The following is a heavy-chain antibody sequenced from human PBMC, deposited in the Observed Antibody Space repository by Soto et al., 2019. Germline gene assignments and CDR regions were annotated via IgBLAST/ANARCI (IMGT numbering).Heavy chain of an antibody. CDR1: GFNFSDYA. V-gene: IGHV3-30-3*01. CDR3: AREGRNPSLRSSNCLDH. D-gene: IGHD1-1*01. CDR2: FSYDGIYK. J-gene: IGHJ4*02. Sequence: VQLAESGGGVVQPGRSLRLSCATSGFNFSDYAMHWVRQAPGKGPEYVAVFSYDGIYKFYADSVKGRFTISRDNSKNTLYLEMNNLRVEDTAVYFCAREGRNPSLRSSNCLDHWGQGTLVTVSS.